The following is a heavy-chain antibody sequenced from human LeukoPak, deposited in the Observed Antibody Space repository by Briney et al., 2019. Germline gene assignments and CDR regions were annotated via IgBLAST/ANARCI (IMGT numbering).Heavy chain of an antibody. J-gene: IGHJ6*03. Sequence: PSETLSLTCAVYGGSFSGAYWSWIRQAPGKGLEWIGEINHSGSINYNPSLKSLVTMSLDTSKKQVSLKLNSVTAADTAVYYCARGPTAVRGVIRFYYYMDVWGKGTAVTVSS. CDR1: GGSFSGAY. CDR2: INHSGSI. CDR3: ARGPTAVRGVIRFYYYMDV. D-gene: IGHD3-10*01. V-gene: IGHV4-34*01.